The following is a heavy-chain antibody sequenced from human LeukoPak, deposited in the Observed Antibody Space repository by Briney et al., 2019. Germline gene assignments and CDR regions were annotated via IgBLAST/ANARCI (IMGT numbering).Heavy chain of an antibody. Sequence: PGGSLRLSCAASGFSLSTYVMYWVRQAPGKGLEWVSAVYGNGDGTSYVDSVKDRFTISRDNSENTLYLQMNSLRPEDTALYYCAKLGVRSSAGEDYWGQGTLVTVSS. CDR2: VYGNGDGT. D-gene: IGHD3-10*01. CDR3: AKLGVRSSAGEDY. CDR1: GFSLSTYV. J-gene: IGHJ4*02. V-gene: IGHV3-23*01.